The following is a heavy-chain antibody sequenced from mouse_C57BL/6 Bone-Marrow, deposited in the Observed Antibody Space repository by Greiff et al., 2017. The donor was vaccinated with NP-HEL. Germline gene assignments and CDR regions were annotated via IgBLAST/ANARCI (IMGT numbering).Heavy chain of an antibody. D-gene: IGHD3-2*02. CDR2: IYPGGGGT. V-gene: IGHV1-55*01. CDR1: GYTFTSYW. J-gene: IGHJ3*01. CDR3: ARLGCAGCGGFAY. Sequence: VQLQQPGAELVKPGASVKMSCKASGYTFTSYWITWVKQRPGKGLEWIGEIYPGGGGTNYNEKFKGKATLTVDKSSSTAYMQLSSLTSEDSAVYYCARLGCAGCGGFAYWGQGTLVTVSA.